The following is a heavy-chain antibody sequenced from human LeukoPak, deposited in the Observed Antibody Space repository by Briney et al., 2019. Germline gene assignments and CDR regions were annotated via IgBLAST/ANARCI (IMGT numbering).Heavy chain of an antibody. CDR3: ATGRGPQLVD. D-gene: IGHD6-13*01. J-gene: IGHJ4*02. Sequence: KPSETLSLTCAVYGGSFSTYYWSWIRQPPGKGLEWVGEINHSGSTNYNPSLKSRVTISVDTSKNQSSLRLSSVTAADTAVYYCATGRGPQLVDWGQGTLVTVPS. CDR2: INHSGST. V-gene: IGHV4-34*01. CDR1: GGSFSTYY.